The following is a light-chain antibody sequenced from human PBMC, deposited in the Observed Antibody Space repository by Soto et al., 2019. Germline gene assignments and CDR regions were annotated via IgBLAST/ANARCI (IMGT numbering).Light chain of an antibody. CDR2: ATS. CDR1: QSVSSD. CDR3: RQYKYGPYT. V-gene: IGKV3-15*01. J-gene: IGKJ2*01. Sequence: EVVLTQCPGTLSLSPGERATLSCRASQSVSSDLAWYQQRPGQSPRLLIYATSTRATDIPARFSGSGSETEFTLTISCLQSEDFAVDYCRQYKYGPYTFGQGPRWIS.